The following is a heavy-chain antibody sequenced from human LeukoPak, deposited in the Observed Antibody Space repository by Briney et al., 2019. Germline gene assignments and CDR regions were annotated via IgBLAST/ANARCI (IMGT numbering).Heavy chain of an antibody. CDR3: AGRYCSGGSCYRRVDY. Sequence: PSETLSLTCAVYGGSFSSYYWGWIRQPPGKGLEWIGSIYYSGSTYYNPSLKSRVTISVDTSKNQFSLKLSSVTAADTAVYYCAGRYCSGGSCYRRVDYWGQGTLVTVSS. V-gene: IGHV4-39*01. CDR1: GGSFSSYY. D-gene: IGHD2-15*01. J-gene: IGHJ4*02. CDR2: IYYSGST.